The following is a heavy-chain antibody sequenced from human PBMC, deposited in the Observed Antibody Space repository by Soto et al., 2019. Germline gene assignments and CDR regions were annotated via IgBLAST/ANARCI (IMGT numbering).Heavy chain of an antibody. D-gene: IGHD3-10*01. CDR3: AKADGDYYGSGSHYFDY. CDR2: IYYSGST. CDR1: GGSISSYY. Sequence: SETLSLTCTVSGGSISSYYWSWIRQPPGKGLEWIGYIYYSGSTNYKPSLKSRVTISVDTSKSQFSLKLSSVTAEDTAVYYCAKADGDYYGSGSHYFDYWGQGTLVTVSS. J-gene: IGHJ4*02. V-gene: IGHV4-59*12.